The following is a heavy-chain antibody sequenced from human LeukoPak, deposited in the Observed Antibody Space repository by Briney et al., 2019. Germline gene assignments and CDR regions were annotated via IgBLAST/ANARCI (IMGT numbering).Heavy chain of an antibody. V-gene: IGHV4-4*02. Sequence: GSLRLSCAASGFTFSSQWMSWVRQRPGKGLEWIAVIYYSGRAYYNPSLKSRVTISVDTSKNQFSLRLNSVTAADTALYYCARDQGSGWYPIDYWGQGTLVTVSS. CDR3: ARDQGSGWYPIDY. CDR1: GFTFSSQW. D-gene: IGHD6-19*01. CDR2: IYYSGRA. J-gene: IGHJ4*02.